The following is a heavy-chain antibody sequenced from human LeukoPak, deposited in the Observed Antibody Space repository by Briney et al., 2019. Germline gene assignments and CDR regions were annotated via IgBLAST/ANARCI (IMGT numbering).Heavy chain of an antibody. CDR3: ARLGYGDSADY. J-gene: IGHJ4*02. CDR2: IVPIFGTA. Sequence: GASVKVSCKASGGTFSSYAISWVRQAPGQGLEWMGGIVPIFGTANYAQKFQGRVTITADESTSTAYMELSSLRSEDTAVYYCARLGYGDSADYWGQGTLVTVSS. V-gene: IGHV1-69*01. CDR1: GGTFSSYA. D-gene: IGHD4-17*01.